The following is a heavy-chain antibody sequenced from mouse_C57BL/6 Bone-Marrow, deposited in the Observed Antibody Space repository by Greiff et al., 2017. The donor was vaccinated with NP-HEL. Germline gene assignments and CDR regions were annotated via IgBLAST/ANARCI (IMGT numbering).Heavy chain of an antibody. J-gene: IGHJ3*01. V-gene: IGHV1-59*01. D-gene: IGHD2-12*01. CDR3: ARISLYSFSFAY. CDR2: IDPSDSYT. CDR1: GYTFTSYW. Sequence: QVQLQQPGAELVRPGTSVKLSCKASGYTFTSYWMHWVKQRPGQGLEWIGVIDPSDSYTNYNQKFKGKATLTVDTSSSTAYMQLSSLTSEDSAVYYCARISLYSFSFAYWGQGTLVTVSA.